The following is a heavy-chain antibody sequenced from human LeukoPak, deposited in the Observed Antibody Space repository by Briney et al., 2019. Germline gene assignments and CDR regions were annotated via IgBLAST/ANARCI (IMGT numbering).Heavy chain of an antibody. CDR1: GFTFSSYG. Sequence: GGSLRLSCAASGFTFSSYGMHWVRQAPGKGLEWVAFIRYDGSNKYYADSVKGRFTISRDNSKNTLYLQMNSLRAEDTAVYYCAKTLTPYSSGWTQCYMDVWGKGTTVTISS. J-gene: IGHJ6*03. CDR2: IRYDGSNK. V-gene: IGHV3-30*02. D-gene: IGHD6-19*01. CDR3: AKTLTPYSSGWTQCYMDV.